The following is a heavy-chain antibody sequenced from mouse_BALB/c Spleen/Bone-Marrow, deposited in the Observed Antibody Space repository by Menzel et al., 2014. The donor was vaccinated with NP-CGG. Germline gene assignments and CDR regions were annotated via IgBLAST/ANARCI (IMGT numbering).Heavy chain of an antibody. CDR3: ARKSTMTMGAMDH. CDR1: DYAFSSYW. D-gene: IGHD2-4*01. CDR2: IYPGDGDT. Sequence: QVLLKQSGAELVRTGPSVKISCKASDYAFSSYWMNWVKQRPGQGLEWIGQIYPGDGDTKYNGNFKGKATLTAEQSSSTAYMQLSSITSTDSAASLCARKSTMTMGAMDHWGQGTPVTVTS. J-gene: IGHJ4*01. V-gene: IGHV1-80*01.